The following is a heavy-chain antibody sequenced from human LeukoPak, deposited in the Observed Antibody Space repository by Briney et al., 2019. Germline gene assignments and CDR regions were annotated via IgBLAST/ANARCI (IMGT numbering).Heavy chain of an antibody. CDR1: GIIFSSYA. CDR2: IRGNGATT. J-gene: IGHJ4*02. CDR3: ARDTYTAMVFYFDY. D-gene: IGHD5-18*01. Sequence: GGSLRLSCAASGIIFSSYAMTWVRQAPGKGLEWVAAIRGNGATTDYADSVKGRFTISRDNSKNTLYLQMNSLRAEDTAVYYCARDTYTAMVFYFDYWGQGTLVTVSS. V-gene: IGHV3-23*01.